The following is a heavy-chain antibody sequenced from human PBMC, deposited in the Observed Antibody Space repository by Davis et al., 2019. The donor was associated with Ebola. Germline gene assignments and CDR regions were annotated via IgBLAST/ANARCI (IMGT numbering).Heavy chain of an antibody. V-gene: IGHV3-74*01. Sequence: PGGSLRLSCAASGFTFSSYWMHWVRQAPGKGLVWVSRINNDGTSTSYADSVKGRFTISRDNAKNSVYLQMTSLRAEDTAVYYCARAVQGVAATVPYYFYGMDVWGQGTTVTVSS. J-gene: IGHJ6*02. D-gene: IGHD6-25*01. CDR2: INNDGTST. CDR3: ARAVQGVAATVPYYFYGMDV. CDR1: GFTFSSYW.